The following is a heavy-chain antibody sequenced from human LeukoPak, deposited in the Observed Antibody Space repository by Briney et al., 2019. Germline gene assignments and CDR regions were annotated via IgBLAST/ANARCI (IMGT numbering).Heavy chain of an antibody. V-gene: IGHV4-59*01. CDR3: ARTPPLGYCIGGSCYGIDY. CDR1: GGSTINFY. CDR2: IYYNGTT. Sequence: PSETLSLTCTVSGGSTINFYWSWIRQPPGKRPEWIGFIYYNGTTNYNPSLKSRVTISVDTSKNQFSLKLRPVTAADTAMYYCARTPPLGYCIGGSCYGIDYWGQGTLVTVSS. J-gene: IGHJ4*02. D-gene: IGHD2-15*01.